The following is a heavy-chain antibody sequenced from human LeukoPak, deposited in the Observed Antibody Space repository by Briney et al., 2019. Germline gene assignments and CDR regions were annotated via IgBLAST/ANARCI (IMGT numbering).Heavy chain of an antibody. D-gene: IGHD3-22*01. CDR3: ARGYYDSSGHLSHWYFDL. J-gene: IGHJ2*01. V-gene: IGHV3-11*01. CDR2: ISSSGSTI. Sequence: GGSLRLSCAASGFTFSDYYMSWIRQAPGKGLEWVSYISSSGSTIYYADSVKGRFTISRDNAKNSLYLQMNSLRAEDTAVYYCARGYYDSSGHLSHWYFDLWGRGTLVTVSS. CDR1: GFTFSDYY.